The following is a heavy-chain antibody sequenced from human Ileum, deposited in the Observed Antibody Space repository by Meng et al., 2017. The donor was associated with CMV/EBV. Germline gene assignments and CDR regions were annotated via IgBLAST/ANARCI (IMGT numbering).Heavy chain of an antibody. J-gene: IGHJ4*02. Sequence: LYCVVSGFTVICNDMDWLRQDPGKGLEWVSFLHGADNTYSADSVKGRFTISRDNSKNTLFLQMNSLRAEDTAVYYCTRERDHFFDYWGQGTLVTVSS. V-gene: IGHV3-53*01. CDR2: LHGADNT. CDR1: GFTVICND. CDR3: TRERDHFFDY.